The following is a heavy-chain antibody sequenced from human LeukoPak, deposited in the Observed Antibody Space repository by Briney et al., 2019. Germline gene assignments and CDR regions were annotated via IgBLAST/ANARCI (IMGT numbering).Heavy chain of an antibody. Sequence: GSLRLSCAASGFTFSSYAMSWVRQAPGKGLEWVSAISGSGGSTYYADSVKGRFTISRDNSKNTLYLQMNSLRAEDTAVYYCAKDLWFGELPNWFDPWGQGTLVTVSS. CDR1: GFTFSSYA. CDR3: AKDLWFGELPNWFDP. V-gene: IGHV3-23*01. J-gene: IGHJ5*02. CDR2: ISGSGGST. D-gene: IGHD3-10*01.